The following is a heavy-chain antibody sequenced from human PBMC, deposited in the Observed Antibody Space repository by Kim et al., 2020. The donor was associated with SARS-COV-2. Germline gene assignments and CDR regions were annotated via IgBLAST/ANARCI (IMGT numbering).Heavy chain of an antibody. CDR1: GFTFSSYD. D-gene: IGHD3-9*01. V-gene: IGHV3-13*01. J-gene: IGHJ6*02. CDR3: ARGDILTGYFIPPYYYGMDV. Sequence: GGSLRLSCAASGFTFSSYDMHWVRQATGKGLEWVSAIGTAGDTYYPGSVKGRFTISRENAKNSLYLQMNSLRAGDTAVYYCARGDILTGYFIPPYYYGMDVWGQGTTVTVS. CDR2: IGTAGDT.